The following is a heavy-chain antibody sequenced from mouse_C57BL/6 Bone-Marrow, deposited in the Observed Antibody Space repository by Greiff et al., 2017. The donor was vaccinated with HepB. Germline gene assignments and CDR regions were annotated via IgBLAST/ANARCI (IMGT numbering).Heavy chain of an antibody. J-gene: IGHJ3*01. D-gene: IGHD2-3*01. V-gene: IGHV1-15*01. CDR1: GYTFTDYE. CDR2: IDPETGGT. CDR3: TRSDDGYYRYWFAY. Sequence: VQLQQSGAELVRPGASVTLSCKASGYTFTDYEMHWVKQTPVHGLEWIGAIDPETGGTAYNQKFKGKAILTADKSSSTAYMEPRSLTSEDSAVYYCTRSDDGYYRYWFAYWGQGTLVTVSA.